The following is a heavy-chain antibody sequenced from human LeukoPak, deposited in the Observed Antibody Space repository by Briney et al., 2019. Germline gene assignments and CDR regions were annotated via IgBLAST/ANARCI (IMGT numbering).Heavy chain of an antibody. CDR1: GFSVARNY. J-gene: IGHJ4*02. CDR3: ARYDNGKDYFDY. CDR2: MYNGGGT. D-gene: IGHD1-1*01. Sequence: PGGSLRLSCAASGFSVARNYVSWVRQAPGKGLGWVSLMYNGGGTSYADSVKGRFTISRDTSKNTLYPQMSSLRAEDTALYYCARYDNGKDYFDYWGQGTLVTVSS. V-gene: IGHV3-53*01.